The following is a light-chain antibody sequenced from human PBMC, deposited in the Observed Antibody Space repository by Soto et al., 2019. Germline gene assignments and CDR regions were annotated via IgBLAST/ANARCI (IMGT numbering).Light chain of an antibody. V-gene: IGKV3-20*01. J-gene: IGKJ4*01. Sequence: EIVLTQSPGTLSLSPGDRVTLSCRASQRISSSYLAWYQQRPGQAPRLLIYGASIRATGIPDRFSGSGSGTDFPLTLSRLEPEDFAVYYCQYYDSSALPFGGGTSVEI. CDR1: QRISSSY. CDR2: GAS. CDR3: QYYDSSALP.